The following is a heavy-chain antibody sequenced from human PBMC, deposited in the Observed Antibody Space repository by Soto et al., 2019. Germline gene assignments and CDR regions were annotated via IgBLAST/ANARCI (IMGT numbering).Heavy chain of an antibody. J-gene: IGHJ5*02. CDR3: ARERSLDYGAEGWFDP. V-gene: IGHV1-69*01. CDR1: GGTFSSYA. CDR2: IIPIFGTA. Sequence: QVQLVQSGAEVKKPGSSVKVSCKASGGTFSSYAISWVRQAPGQGLEWMGGIIPIFGTASYAQKFEGRVTITADASTSTDYMELSSLSSEDTAVYYGARERSLDYGAEGWFDPWGQGTLVTVSS. D-gene: IGHD4-17*01.